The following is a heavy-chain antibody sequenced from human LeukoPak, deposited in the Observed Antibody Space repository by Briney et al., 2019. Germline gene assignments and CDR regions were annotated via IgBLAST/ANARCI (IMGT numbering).Heavy chain of an antibody. Sequence: PGRSLRLSCAASGXTFSSYGMHWVRQAPGKGLEWVAVISYDGSNKYYADSVKGRFTISRDNSKNTLYLQMNSLRAEDTAVYYCAKGPKFVDIVATSSGHFDYWGQGTLVTVSS. CDR1: GXTFSSYG. V-gene: IGHV3-30*18. CDR3: AKGPKFVDIVATSSGHFDY. D-gene: IGHD5-12*01. J-gene: IGHJ4*02. CDR2: ISYDGSNK.